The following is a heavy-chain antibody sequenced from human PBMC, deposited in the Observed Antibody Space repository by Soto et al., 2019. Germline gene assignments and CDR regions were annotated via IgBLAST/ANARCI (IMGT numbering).Heavy chain of an antibody. Sequence: GGSLRLSCAASGFTFSSYWMHWVRQAPGKGLVWVSRINSDGSSTSYADSVKGRFTISRDNAKNTLYLQMNSLRAEDTAVYYCARDRDYDFCSGYWHYYYYGMDVWGQGTTVTVSS. J-gene: IGHJ6*02. CDR3: ARDRDYDFCSGYWHYYYYGMDV. D-gene: IGHD3-3*01. V-gene: IGHV3-74*01. CDR2: INSDGSST. CDR1: GFTFSSYW.